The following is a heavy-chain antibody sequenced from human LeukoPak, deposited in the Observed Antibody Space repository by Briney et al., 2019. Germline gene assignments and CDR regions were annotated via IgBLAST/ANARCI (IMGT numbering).Heavy chain of an antibody. J-gene: IGHJ4*02. Sequence: SETLSLTCTVSGGSISSSSYYWGWIRQPPGEGLEWIGSIYYSGSTYYNPSLKSRVTISVDTSKNQFSLRLSSVTAADTAVYYCARIYVWGSYRIDYWGQGTLVTVSS. CDR2: IYYSGST. D-gene: IGHD3-16*02. CDR1: GGSISSSSYY. CDR3: ARIYVWGSYRIDY. V-gene: IGHV4-39*07.